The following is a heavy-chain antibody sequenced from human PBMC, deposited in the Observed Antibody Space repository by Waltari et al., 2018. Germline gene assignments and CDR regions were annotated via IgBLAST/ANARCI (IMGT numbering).Heavy chain of an antibody. CDR1: GFTVSSNY. V-gene: IGHV3-66*01. CDR3: ARDLWRVATTP. CDR2: IYSGGST. D-gene: IGHD5-12*01. Sequence: EVQLVESGGGLVQPGGSLRLSCAASGFTVSSNYMSWVRQAPGKGLEWVSVIYSGGSTYYADSVKGRFTISRDNAKNSLYLQMNSLRAEDTAVYYCARDLWRVATTPWGQGTLVTVSS. J-gene: IGHJ5*02.